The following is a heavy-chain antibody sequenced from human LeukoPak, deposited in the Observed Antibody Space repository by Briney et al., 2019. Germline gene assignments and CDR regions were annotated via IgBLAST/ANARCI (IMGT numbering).Heavy chain of an antibody. J-gene: IGHJ6*03. CDR2: INPNSGGT. Sequence: AASVKVSCKASGYTFTGYYMHWVRQAPGQGLEWMGWINPNSGGTNYAQKFQGRVTMTRDTSISTAYMELSRLRPDDTAVYYCVTGNQLPLDYYYYMDVWGRGTTVTVSS. V-gene: IGHV1-2*02. CDR1: GYTFTGYY. CDR3: VTGNQLPLDYYYYMDV. D-gene: IGHD2-2*01.